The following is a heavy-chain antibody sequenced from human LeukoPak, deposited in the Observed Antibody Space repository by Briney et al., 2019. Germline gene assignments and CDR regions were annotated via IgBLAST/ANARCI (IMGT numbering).Heavy chain of an antibody. CDR2: IWYDGSKL. Sequence: PGGSLRLSCAASGFTFNTYGMHWVRQGPGKGLEWVALIWYDGSKLYYADSVKGRFTISRDNSKNTLYLQMNSLRGEDTAVYFCAKDSAPDFRERYWGQGALVSVSS. CDR3: AKDSAPDFRERY. J-gene: IGHJ4*02. D-gene: IGHD3-3*01. V-gene: IGHV3-33*06. CDR1: GFTFNTYG.